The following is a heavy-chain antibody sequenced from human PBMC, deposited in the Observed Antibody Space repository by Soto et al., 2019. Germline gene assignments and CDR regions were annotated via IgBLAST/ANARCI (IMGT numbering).Heavy chain of an antibody. D-gene: IGHD3-22*01. Sequence: EVQLVESGGGLVQPGGSLRLSCAASGFTFSSYWMSWVRQAPGKGLEWVANIKQDGSEKYFVDSVKGRFTISRDNAKKSLYLQMSSLRAEDTAVSYCSRGSTSGYYPYYFDYWGQGTLVTVSS. V-gene: IGHV3-7*01. J-gene: IGHJ4*02. CDR1: GFTFSSYW. CDR2: IKQDGSEK. CDR3: SRGSTSGYYPYYFDY.